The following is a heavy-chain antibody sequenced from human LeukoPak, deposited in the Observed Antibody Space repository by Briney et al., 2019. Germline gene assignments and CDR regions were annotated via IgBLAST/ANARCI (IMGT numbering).Heavy chain of an antibody. D-gene: IGHD5-12*01. CDR3: ARAIEYSPVYGGYEVGY. CDR2: INSDGSST. Sequence: GGSLRLSCAASGFTFSSDWMHWVRQAPGKGLVWVGRINSDGSSTSYADSAKGGFTISRDNAKNTLYLQIKTLTAEDPAVYYCARAIEYSPVYGGYEVGYWGQGTLVTVSS. V-gene: IGHV3-74*01. CDR1: GFTFSSDW. J-gene: IGHJ4*02.